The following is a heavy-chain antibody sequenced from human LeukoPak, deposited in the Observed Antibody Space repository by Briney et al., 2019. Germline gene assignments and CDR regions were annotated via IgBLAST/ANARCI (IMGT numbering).Heavy chain of an antibody. CDR2: IRSKAYGGTT. V-gene: IGHV3-49*03. CDR3: TSSDEWLPDYNWFDP. Sequence: GGSLRLSCTASGFTFGDYSMSWFRQAPGKGLEWVGFIRSKAYGGTTEYAASVKGRFTISRDDSKSIAYLQMNSLKTEDTAVYYGTSSDEWLPDYNWFDPWGQGTLVTVSS. D-gene: IGHD3-3*01. J-gene: IGHJ5*02. CDR1: GFTFGDYS.